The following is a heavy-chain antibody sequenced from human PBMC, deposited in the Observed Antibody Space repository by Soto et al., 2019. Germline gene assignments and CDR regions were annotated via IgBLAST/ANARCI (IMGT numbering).Heavy chain of an antibody. CDR1: GGTFSNYG. J-gene: IGHJ6*02. D-gene: IGHD3-22*01. CDR3: ARGGSDYEGSGYYQGHV. CDR2: IVPICGA. V-gene: IGHV1-69*12. Sequence: QVQLVQSGAEVKKPGSSVKVSCKSSGGTFSNYGFIWVRQAPGQGLECMGVIVPICGAEHPQKVQGRVTITADESTHTVFMELRGLRSDDTAVYYCARGGSDYEGSGYYQGHVWGQGTTVTVSS.